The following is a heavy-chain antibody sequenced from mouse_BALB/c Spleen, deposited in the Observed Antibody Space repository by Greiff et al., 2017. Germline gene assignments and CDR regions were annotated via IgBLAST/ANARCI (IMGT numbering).Heavy chain of an antibody. D-gene: IGHD2-1*01. V-gene: IGHV5-6*02. J-gene: IGHJ4*01. CDR2: ISSGGSYT. CDR3: AREDGNYPDY. Sequence: DVKLVESGGDLVKPGGSLKLSCAASGFTFSSYGMSWVRQTPDKRLEWVATISSGGSYTYYPDSVKGRFTISRDNAKNTLYLQMGSLKSEDTAMYYCAREDGNYPDYWGQGTSVTVSS. CDR1: GFTFSSYG.